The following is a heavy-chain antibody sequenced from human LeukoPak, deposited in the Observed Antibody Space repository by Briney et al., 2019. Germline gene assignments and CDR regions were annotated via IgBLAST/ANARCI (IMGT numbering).Heavy chain of an antibody. V-gene: IGHV3-53*01. CDR2: IYGGGST. D-gene: IGHD6-19*01. CDR1: GFTVSNNF. Sequence: GGSLILSCAASGFTVSNNFMSWVRQAPGKGLEWVSVIYGGGSTYYPDSVKGRFIISRDTSKNTLYLQMNSLRAEDTAVYYCASWPGGWYGEDSWGQGTLVTVSS. J-gene: IGHJ4*02. CDR3: ASWPGGWYGEDS.